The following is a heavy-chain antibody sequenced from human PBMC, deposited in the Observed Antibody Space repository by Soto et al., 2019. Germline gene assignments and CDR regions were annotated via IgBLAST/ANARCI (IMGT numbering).Heavy chain of an antibody. CDR1: GGSVSSGGHY. V-gene: IGHV4-61*08. D-gene: IGHD6-13*01. J-gene: IGHJ4*02. CDR3: SSGSSASAYIEY. Sequence: QVQLQESGPGLVKPSETLSLTCTVFGGSVSSGGHYWSWIRQPPGKGLEWLGYIYNSGTTNYNPSLKRRVTISVDTSKNQFALTLSSVTAADTAVYYCSSGSSASAYIEYWGQGTLVPVSS. CDR2: IYNSGTT.